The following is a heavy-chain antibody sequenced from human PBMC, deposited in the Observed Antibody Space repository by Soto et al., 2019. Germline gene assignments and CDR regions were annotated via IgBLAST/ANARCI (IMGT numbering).Heavy chain of an antibody. D-gene: IGHD3-10*01. CDR1: GGSITSYY. CDR2: IHNSGST. J-gene: IGHJ4*01. CDR3: ARRWSGTDY. V-gene: IGHV4-59*01. Sequence: LSLTCTVSGGSITSYYWSWIRQPPGKGLEWIGYIHNSGSTSYNPSLQSRVSISADVSKNQFSLDLRSVTAADTAVYYCARRWSGTDYWGHGTLVTVSS.